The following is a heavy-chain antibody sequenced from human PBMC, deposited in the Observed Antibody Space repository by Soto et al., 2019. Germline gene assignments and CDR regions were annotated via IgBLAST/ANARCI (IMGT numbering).Heavy chain of an antibody. J-gene: IGHJ6*02. CDR1: GGSISSSSYY. CDR2: IYYSGST. CDR3: ASSTMGFWSGYAQTYYYYGMDV. V-gene: IGHV4-39*01. Sequence: PSETLSLTCTVSGGSISSSSYYWGWIRQPPGKGLEWIGSIYYSGSTYYNPSLKSRGTISVDTSKNQFSLKLSSVAAADTAVYYCASSTMGFWSGYAQTYYYYGMDVWGQGTTVTVSS. D-gene: IGHD3-3*01.